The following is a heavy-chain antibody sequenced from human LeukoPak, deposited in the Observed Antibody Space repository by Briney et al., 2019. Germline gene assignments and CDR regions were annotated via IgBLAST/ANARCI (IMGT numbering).Heavy chain of an antibody. CDR1: GGSISSGGYY. Sequence: SETLSLTCTVSGGSISSGGYYWSWIRQHPGKGLEWIGYIYYSGSTYYNPSLKSRVTISVDTSKNQFSLKLSSVTAADTAVYYCARAARYCSGGSCRLDAFDIWGQGTMVTVSS. CDR3: ARAARYCSGGSCRLDAFDI. D-gene: IGHD2-15*01. J-gene: IGHJ3*02. V-gene: IGHV4-31*03. CDR2: IYYSGST.